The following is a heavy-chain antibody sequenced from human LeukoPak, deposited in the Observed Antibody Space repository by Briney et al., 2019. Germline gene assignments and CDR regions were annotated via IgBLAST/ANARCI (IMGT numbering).Heavy chain of an antibody. CDR3: ARDSRRITIFGVVGSFDY. CDR1: GYNFTSYG. CDR2: ISAYNGNT. J-gene: IGHJ4*02. Sequence: GASVKVSCKASGYNFTSYGISWVRQAPGQGLEWMGWISAYNGNTNYAQKLQGRVTMTTDTSTSTAYMELRSLRSDDTAVYYCARDSRRITIFGVVGSFDYWGQGTLVTVSS. D-gene: IGHD3-3*01. V-gene: IGHV1-18*01.